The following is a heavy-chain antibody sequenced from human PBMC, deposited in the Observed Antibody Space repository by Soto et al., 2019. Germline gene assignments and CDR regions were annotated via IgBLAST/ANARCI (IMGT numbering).Heavy chain of an antibody. CDR2: INAGDGNT. CDR1: GYTFNNYA. Sequence: QVQLVQSGAEVKKPGASVKVSCKASGYTFNNYAMHWVRQAPGQRPEWMGWINAGDGNTRYSPKFKGRVTITRDTSASTAYMELSSLRSEDTAVYYCARPAVGYCSSTSCGYYYMDVWGKGTTVTVS. CDR3: ARPAVGYCSSTSCGYYYMDV. V-gene: IGHV1-3*01. J-gene: IGHJ6*03. D-gene: IGHD2-2*01.